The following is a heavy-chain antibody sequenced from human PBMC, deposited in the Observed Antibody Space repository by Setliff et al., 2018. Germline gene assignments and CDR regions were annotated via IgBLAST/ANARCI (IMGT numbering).Heavy chain of an antibody. CDR2: ISSSGSTI. CDR1: GFTFSLYE. J-gene: IGHJ4*02. D-gene: IGHD7-27*01. V-gene: IGHV3-48*03. Sequence: GGSLRLSCAASGFTFSLYEMNWVRQAPGKGLEWVSYISSSGSTIYYADSVKGRFTISRDNAKNSLYLQMNSLRAEDTAVYYCVRDLHWGFDYWGLGTLVTVSS. CDR3: VRDLHWGFDY.